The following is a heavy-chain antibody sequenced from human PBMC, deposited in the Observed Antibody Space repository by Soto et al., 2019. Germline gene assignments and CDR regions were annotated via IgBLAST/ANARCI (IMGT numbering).Heavy chain of an antibody. J-gene: IGHJ4*02. Sequence: QVQLVQSGAEVKKPGASVKVSCKASGYPFTGYYMHWVRQAPGQGLEWMGWINPNSGGTNYAQKFQGWVTMTRDTSISTAYMELSRLRSDDTAVYYCARDLNTSHGSGRSPVGYCGQGTLVTVSS. D-gene: IGHD3-10*01. V-gene: IGHV1-2*04. CDR1: GYPFTGYY. CDR2: INPNSGGT. CDR3: ARDLNTSHGSGRSPVGY.